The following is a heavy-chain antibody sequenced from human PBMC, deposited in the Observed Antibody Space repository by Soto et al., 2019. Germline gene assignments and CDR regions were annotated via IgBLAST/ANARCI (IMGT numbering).Heavy chain of an antibody. V-gene: IGHV3-30-3*01. Sequence: GGSLRLSCTASGSGFSALAMHWIRQPPGKGLEWVAVVFNDESTISYADSVKGRFTISRDNSRNTLYLQMTSLRLEDTALYYCATGAAYYYDNSRYWGRGTMVTVSS. CDR1: GSGFSALA. CDR3: ATGAAYYYDNSRY. J-gene: IGHJ4*02. D-gene: IGHD3-22*01. CDR2: VFNDESTI.